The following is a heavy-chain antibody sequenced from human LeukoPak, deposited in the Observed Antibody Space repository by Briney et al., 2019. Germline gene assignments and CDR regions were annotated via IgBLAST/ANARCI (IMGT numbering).Heavy chain of an antibody. CDR2: ISYSGST. D-gene: IGHD6-13*01. V-gene: IGHV4-59*08. J-gene: IGHJ4*02. Sequence: PSETLSLTCTVSAGSISNYYWSWIRQPPGKGLEWIGYISYSGSTNYNPSLKSRFTISVDTSKNQFSLKLSSVTAADTAVYYCARLGPAAGTSFDYWGQGTLVTVSS. CDR3: ARLGPAAGTSFDY. CDR1: AGSISNYY.